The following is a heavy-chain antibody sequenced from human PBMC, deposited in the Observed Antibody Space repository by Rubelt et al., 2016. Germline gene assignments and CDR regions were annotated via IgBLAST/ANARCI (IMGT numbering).Heavy chain of an antibody. D-gene: IGHD1-26*01. CDR1: GGSLSGYY. V-gene: IGHV4-34*02. CDR3: ARQLYSGSYYIDY. CDR2: VNYGGSP. J-gene: IGHJ4*02. Sequence: QIQLQQWGAGLLKPSETLSLTCAVHGGSLSGYYWSWIRQSPGKGLEFIGEVNYGGSPNYSPSFKSRVTVSGDTSKNQFSLKLSSVTAADTALEYCARQLYSGSYYIDYWGQGTLVTVSS.